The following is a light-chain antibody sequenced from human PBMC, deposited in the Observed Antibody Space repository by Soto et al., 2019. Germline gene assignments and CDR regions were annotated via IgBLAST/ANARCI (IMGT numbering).Light chain of an antibody. CDR1: QSIGSW. J-gene: IGKJ1*01. V-gene: IGKV1-5*01. CDR2: DAS. Sequence: DIQMTQSPSTLSASVGDRVTITCRASQSIGSWLVWYQQKPGKVPKVLIYDASSLKSGVPSRFSGSGSGTEFTLTISSLQPDDFATYYCQQYSSYWTFGQGTKVEIK. CDR3: QQYSSYWT.